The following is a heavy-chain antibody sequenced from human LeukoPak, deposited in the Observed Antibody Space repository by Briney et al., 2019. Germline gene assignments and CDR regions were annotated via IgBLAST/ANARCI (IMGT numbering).Heavy chain of an antibody. CDR2: IYSGGTS. Sequence: GGSLRLSCAVSGFTVSGNYMSWVRQAPGKGLEWVSLIYSGGTSYYADSVKGRFTISRDNSKNTLYLQMNSLRAEDTAVYYCARETRVRWTDYWGQGILVTVSS. V-gene: IGHV3-53*01. J-gene: IGHJ4*02. CDR3: ARETRVRWTDY. D-gene: IGHD5-24*01. CDR1: GFTVSGNY.